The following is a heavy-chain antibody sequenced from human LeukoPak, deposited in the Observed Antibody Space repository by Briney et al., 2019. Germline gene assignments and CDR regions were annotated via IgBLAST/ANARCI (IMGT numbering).Heavy chain of an antibody. CDR3: ARDRGYCSSTSCYRWLDY. D-gene: IGHD2-2*02. J-gene: IGHJ4*02. CDR2: IYYSGST. CDR1: GGSISSSSYY. V-gene: IGHV4-39*02. Sequence: SETLSLTCTVSGGSISSSSYYWGWIRQPPGKGLEWIGSIYYSGSTYYNPSLKSRVTISVDTPKNQFSLKLSSVTAADTAVYYCARDRGYCSSTSCYRWLDYWGQGTLVTVSS.